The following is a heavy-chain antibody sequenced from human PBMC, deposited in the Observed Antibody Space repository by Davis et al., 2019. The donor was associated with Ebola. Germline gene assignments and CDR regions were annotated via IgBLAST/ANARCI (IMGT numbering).Heavy chain of an antibody. J-gene: IGHJ6*02. Sequence: SETLSLTCTVSGGSISSYYWSWIRQPPGKALERIGYIYYSGSTNYNPSLKSRVTISVDTSKNQFSLKLSSVTAADTAVYYCARSTDRGAAARTGHYYGMDVWGQGTTVTVSS. CDR1: GGSISSYY. CDR3: ARSTDRGAAARTGHYYGMDV. V-gene: IGHV4-59*01. D-gene: IGHD6-13*01. CDR2: IYYSGST.